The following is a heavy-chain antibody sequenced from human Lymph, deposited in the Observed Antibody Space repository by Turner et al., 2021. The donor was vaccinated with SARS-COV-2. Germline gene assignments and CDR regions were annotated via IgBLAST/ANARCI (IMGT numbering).Heavy chain of an antibody. D-gene: IGHD2-15*01. V-gene: IGHV3-48*02. CDR1: GFTFSSYS. Sequence: EVQLVESGGGLVQPGGSLRLSCAASGFTFSSYSMNWVRQAPGKGLEWVSYISISSSTIYYADSVKGRFTISRDNAKNSLYLQMNSLRDEDTAVYYCARDRGGYGAYYYGMVVWGQGTTVTVSS. CDR2: ISISSSTI. J-gene: IGHJ6*02. CDR3: ARDRGGYGAYYYGMVV.